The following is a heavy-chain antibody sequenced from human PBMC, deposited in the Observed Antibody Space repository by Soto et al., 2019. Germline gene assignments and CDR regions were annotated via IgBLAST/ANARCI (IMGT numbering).Heavy chain of an antibody. Sequence: EVQLVESGGGLVKPGGSLRLSCAASGFTFSNYGMNWVRQAPGKGLEWVSSISSSGNYMYYADSVKGRFTISRDNAKNSLYLQMNSLRAEDTAVYYCARDCSSTSCYGGHFDYCGQGTLVTVSS. CDR1: GFTFSNYG. CDR2: ISSSGNYM. CDR3: ARDCSSTSCYGGHFDY. J-gene: IGHJ4*02. V-gene: IGHV3-21*01. D-gene: IGHD2-2*01.